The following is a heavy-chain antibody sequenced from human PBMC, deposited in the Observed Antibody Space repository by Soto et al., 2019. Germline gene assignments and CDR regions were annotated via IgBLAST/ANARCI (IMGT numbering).Heavy chain of an antibody. CDR1: GYTFTSYG. CDR3: ARVGTYSSSSVYNYGMDV. V-gene: IGHV1-18*01. J-gene: IGHJ6*02. Sequence: ASVKVSCKASGYTFTSYGISWVRQAPGQGLEWMGWISAYNGNTNYAQKLQGRVTMTTDTSTSTAYMELRSLRSDDTAVYYCARVGTYSSSSVYNYGMDVWGQGTTVTVSS. CDR2: ISAYNGNT. D-gene: IGHD6-6*01.